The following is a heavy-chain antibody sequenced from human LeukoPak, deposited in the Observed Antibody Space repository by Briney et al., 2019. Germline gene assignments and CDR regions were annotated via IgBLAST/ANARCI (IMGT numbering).Heavy chain of an antibody. D-gene: IGHD2-2*01. Sequence: GASVKVSCKASGGTFSSYAISWVRQAPGQGLEWMGWINPNSGGTNYAQKFQGRVTMTRDTSISTAYMELSRLRSDDTAVYYCAREVVPAANPHDAFDIWGQGTMVTVSS. J-gene: IGHJ3*02. CDR1: GGTFSSYA. CDR3: AREVVPAANPHDAFDI. CDR2: INPNSGGT. V-gene: IGHV1-2*02.